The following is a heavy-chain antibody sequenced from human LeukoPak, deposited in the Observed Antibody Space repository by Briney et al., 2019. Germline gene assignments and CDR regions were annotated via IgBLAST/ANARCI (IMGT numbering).Heavy chain of an antibody. V-gene: IGHV3-7*01. D-gene: IGHD3-10*01. Sequence: GGSLRLSCAASGFTFSSYWMSWVRQAPGKGLEWVANIKQDGSEKYYVDSVKGRFTISRDNAKNSLYLRMNSLRAEDTAVYYCAREDYYGSSSTDYWGQGTLVTVSS. J-gene: IGHJ4*02. CDR3: AREDYYGSSSTDY. CDR1: GFTFSSYW. CDR2: IKQDGSEK.